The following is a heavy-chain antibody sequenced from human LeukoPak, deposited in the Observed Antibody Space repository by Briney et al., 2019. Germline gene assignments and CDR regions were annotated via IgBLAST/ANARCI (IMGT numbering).Heavy chain of an antibody. V-gene: IGHV1-58*02. CDR2: IVVGSGNT. D-gene: IGHD3-10*01. Sequence: ASVKVSCKASGFTFTSSAMQWVRQARGQRLEWIGWIVVGSGNTNYAQKFQERVTITRDMSTSTAYMELSSLRSEDTAVYYCARDGWPGGSGSYYLDYWGQGTLVTVSS. CDR3: ARDGWPGGSGSYYLDY. CDR1: GFTFTSSA. J-gene: IGHJ4*02.